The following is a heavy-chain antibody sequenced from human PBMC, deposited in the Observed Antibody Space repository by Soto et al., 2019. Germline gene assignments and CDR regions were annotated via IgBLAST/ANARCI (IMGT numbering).Heavy chain of an antibody. CDR1: GFSFINGW. CDR2: IKSKIDGGTT. D-gene: IGHD2-15*01. V-gene: IGHV3-15*01. CDR3: TTESTQRFCDGGPCYTLQTKIHDS. Sequence: EVQLVESGGGLVKPGGSLRLSVAASGFSFINGWLTWVRQAPGKGREGVGRIKSKIDGGTTDFSAPVKGRFTISRDDSKDTLYLQMNSLKTEDTAVYYCTTESTQRFCDGGPCYTLQTKIHDSWGQGTLVTVSS. J-gene: IGHJ4*02.